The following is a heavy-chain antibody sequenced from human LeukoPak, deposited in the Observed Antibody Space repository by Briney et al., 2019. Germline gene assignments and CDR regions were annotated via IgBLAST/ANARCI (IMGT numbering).Heavy chain of an antibody. CDR3: AREGYSNSWDSYYYYYMDV. D-gene: IGHD6-13*01. CDR1: GGSISSYY. J-gene: IGHJ6*03. CDR2: IYTSGST. Sequence: SETLSLTCTVSGGSISSYYWSWIRQPAGKGLEWIGRIYTSGSTNYNPSLKSRVTMSVDTSKNQFSLKLSSVTAADTAVYYCAREGYSNSWDSYYYYYMDVWGKGTTVTVSS. V-gene: IGHV4-4*07.